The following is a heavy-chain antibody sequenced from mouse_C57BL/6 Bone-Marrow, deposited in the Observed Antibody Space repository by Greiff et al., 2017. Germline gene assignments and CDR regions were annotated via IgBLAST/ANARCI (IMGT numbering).Heavy chain of an antibody. V-gene: IGHV1-61*01. D-gene: IGHD2-2*01. CDR2: IYPSDSET. CDR3: ARSLLYGSKGWFAY. Sequence: VQLQQPGAELVRPGSSVKLSCKASGYTFTSSWMVWVKQRPGQGLEWIGNIYPSDSETHYNQKFKDKAPLTVDKSSSTAYMPLSSLTSDDSAVYYCARSLLYGSKGWFAYWDQGNLVTVTA. J-gene: IGHJ3*01. CDR1: GYTFTSSW.